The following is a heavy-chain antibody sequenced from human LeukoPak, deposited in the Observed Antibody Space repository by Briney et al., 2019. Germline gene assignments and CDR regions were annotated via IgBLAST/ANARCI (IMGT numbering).Heavy chain of an antibody. J-gene: IGHJ4*02. CDR2: INPSGGST. Sequence: ASVKVSCKASGYTFTSYDINWVRQAPGQGLEWMGIINPSGGSTSCAQKFQGRVTMTRDTSTSTVYMELSSLRSEDTAVYYCARVGGCSGGSCYYPFDYWGQGTLVTVSS. CDR1: GYTFTSYD. CDR3: ARVGGCSGGSCYYPFDY. V-gene: IGHV1-46*01. D-gene: IGHD2-15*01.